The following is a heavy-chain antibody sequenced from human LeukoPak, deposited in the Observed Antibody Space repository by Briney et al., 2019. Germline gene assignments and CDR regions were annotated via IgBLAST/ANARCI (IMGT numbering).Heavy chain of an antibody. J-gene: IGHJ4*02. V-gene: IGHV3-30*04. CDR3: ARGGGGTQPFDY. CDR1: GFTFSSYA. Sequence: PGGSLRLSCAASGFTFSSYALDWVRQAPGKGLEWVAVISKDGNSQNYADSVKGRFTISRDNSKNTLYLQMNSLRPEDTAVYYCARGGGGTQPFDYWGQGTLVTVSS. D-gene: IGHD3-10*01. CDR2: ISKDGNSQ.